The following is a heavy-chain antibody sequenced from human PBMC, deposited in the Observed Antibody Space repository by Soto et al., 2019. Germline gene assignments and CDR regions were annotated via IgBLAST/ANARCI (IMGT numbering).Heavy chain of an antibody. J-gene: IGHJ3*02. CDR3: ARAIVYYDSSGYSMGAFDI. D-gene: IGHD3-22*01. CDR1: GGTFSSYA. V-gene: IGHV1-69*13. CDR2: IIPIFGTA. Sequence: SVKVSCKASGGTFSSYAISWVRQAPGQGLEWMGGIIPIFGTANYAQKFQGRVTITADESTCTAYMELSSLRSEDTAVYYCARAIVYYDSSGYSMGAFDIWGQGTMVTVSS.